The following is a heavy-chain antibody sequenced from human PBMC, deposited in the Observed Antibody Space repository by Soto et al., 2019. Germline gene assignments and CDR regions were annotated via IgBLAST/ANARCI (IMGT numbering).Heavy chain of an antibody. CDR2: IYYSGST. Sequence: LETLSLTWSVAGGYIGGHGWSWIRQPPGKGLEWIGYIYYSGSTNYNPSLKSRVTISVDTSKNQFSLKLSSVTAADTAVYYCARHPAIFGNDYWGQGTLVTVSS. D-gene: IGHD3-3*01. CDR3: ARHPAIFGNDY. V-gene: IGHV4-59*08. CDR1: GGYIGGHG. J-gene: IGHJ4*02.